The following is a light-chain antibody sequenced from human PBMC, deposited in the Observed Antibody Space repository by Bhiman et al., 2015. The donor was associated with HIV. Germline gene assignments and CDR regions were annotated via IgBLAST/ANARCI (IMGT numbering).Light chain of an antibody. J-gene: IGLJ3*02. CDR3: QSYDTNNPWV. CDR2: EDK. CDR1: SGSIASNS. V-gene: IGLV6-57*02. Sequence: NFMLTQPHSVSESPGKTVTISCTGSSGSIASNSVQWYQQRPGSAPTTVIYEDKQRPSGVPDRFSGSIDSSSNSASLTISGLKTEDEADYYCQSYDTNNPWVFGGGTKLTVL.